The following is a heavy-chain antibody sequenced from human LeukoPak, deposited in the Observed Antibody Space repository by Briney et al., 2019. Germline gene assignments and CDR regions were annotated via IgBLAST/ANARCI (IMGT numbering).Heavy chain of an antibody. Sequence: SQTLSLTCTVSSGSISSGTYYWSWIRQPPGKGLEWIGEINHSGSTNYNPSLKSRVTISVDTSKNQFSLKLSSVTAADTAVYYCAISKGLGTSCYENWGQGTLVTVSS. CDR2: INHSGST. J-gene: IGHJ4*02. CDR1: SGSISSGTYY. V-gene: IGHV4-39*07. D-gene: IGHD2-2*01. CDR3: AISKGLGTSCYEN.